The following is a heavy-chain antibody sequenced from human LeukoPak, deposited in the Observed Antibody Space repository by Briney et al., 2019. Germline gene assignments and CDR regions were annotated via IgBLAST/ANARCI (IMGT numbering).Heavy chain of an antibody. Sequence: SETLSLTCAVYGGSFSGYYWSWIRQPPGKGLEWIGEINHSGGTNYNPSLKSRVTISVDTSKNQFSLKLSSVTAADTAVYYCARGGSYYYGSGSLLVARYFDYWGQGTLVTVSS. CDR3: ARGGSYYYGSGSLLVARYFDY. V-gene: IGHV4-34*01. J-gene: IGHJ4*02. CDR1: GGSFSGYY. D-gene: IGHD3-10*01. CDR2: INHSGGT.